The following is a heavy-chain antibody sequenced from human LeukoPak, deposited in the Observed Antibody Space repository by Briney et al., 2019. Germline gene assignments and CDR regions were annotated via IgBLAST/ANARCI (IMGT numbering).Heavy chain of an antibody. CDR3: ARIFGGYKASPNDC. J-gene: IGHJ4*02. CDR2: INPRDSET. CDR1: GYIFTNYW. Sequence: PGESLKISCQGPGYIFTNYWIAWVRQMPGEGPECMGIINPRDSETSYGPSFQGLVTVSADKSISTAYLQWSSLEASDSAMYYCARIFGGYKASPNDCWGQGTLVTVSS. V-gene: IGHV5-51*01. D-gene: IGHD1-14*01.